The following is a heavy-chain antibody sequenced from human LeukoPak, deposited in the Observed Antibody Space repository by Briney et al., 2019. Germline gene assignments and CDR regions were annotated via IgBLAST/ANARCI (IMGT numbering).Heavy chain of an antibody. Sequence: SETLSLTCTVSGGSISSYYWSWIRQPPGKGLEWIGYIYYSGSTNYNPSLKSRVTISVDTSKNQFSLKLSSVTAADTAVYYFARDQYGSGSIDYWGQGTLVTVSS. J-gene: IGHJ4*02. CDR3: ARDQYGSGSIDY. CDR2: IYYSGST. D-gene: IGHD3-10*01. V-gene: IGHV4-59*01. CDR1: GGSISSYY.